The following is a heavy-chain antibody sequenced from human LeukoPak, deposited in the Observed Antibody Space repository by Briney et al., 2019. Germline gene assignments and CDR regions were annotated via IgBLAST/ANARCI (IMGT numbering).Heavy chain of an antibody. CDR3: ARQGDNHGVAARPSNWFDP. V-gene: IGHV4-39*01. D-gene: IGHD6-6*01. Sequence: SETLSLTCSASGGSIRSGNHYWAWIRQPPGKGLEWIGSIYYDGSTYYNPSLKSRVTISVDTSKNQFSLKLSSVTAADTAVYYCARQGDNHGVAARPSNWFDPWGQGTLVTVSS. CDR1: GGSIRSGNHY. CDR2: IYYDGST. J-gene: IGHJ5*02.